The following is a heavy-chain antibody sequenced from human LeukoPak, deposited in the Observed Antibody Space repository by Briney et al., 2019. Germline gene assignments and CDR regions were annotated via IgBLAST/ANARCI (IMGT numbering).Heavy chain of an antibody. D-gene: IGHD1-26*01. CDR3: ARDDLYSGSYHDY. CDR1: GFTFSSYG. J-gene: IGHJ4*02. V-gene: IGHV3-30*02. Sequence: GGSLRLSCAASGFTFSSYGMHWVRQAPGKGLEWVAFIRYDGSNKYYADSVKGRFTISRDNSKNTLYLQMNSLRAEDTAVYYCARDDLYSGSYHDYWGQGTLVTVSS. CDR2: IRYDGSNK.